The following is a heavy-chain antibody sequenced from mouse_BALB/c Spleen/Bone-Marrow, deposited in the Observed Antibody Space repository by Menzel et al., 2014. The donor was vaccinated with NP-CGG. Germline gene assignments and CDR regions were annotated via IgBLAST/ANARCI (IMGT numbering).Heavy chain of an antibody. D-gene: IGHD2-1*01. CDR2: ISNGGGST. J-gene: IGHJ4*01. Sequence: EVQLVESGGGLVQPGGSLKLSCATSGFTFSDYYMYWVRQTPEKRLEWVAYISNGGGSTYYPDTVKSRFTISRDNAKNTLYLQMSRLKSEDTAMYYCARHLYGNYGAMDYWGQGTSVTVSS. CDR1: GFTFSDYY. CDR3: ARHLYGNYGAMDY. V-gene: IGHV5-12*02.